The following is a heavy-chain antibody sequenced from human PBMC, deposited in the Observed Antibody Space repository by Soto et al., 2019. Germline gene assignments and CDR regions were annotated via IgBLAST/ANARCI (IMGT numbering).Heavy chain of an antibody. Sequence: QSQTLSLTCAISGDSVSSNSAAWNWIRQSPSRGLEWLGRTYYRSKWYNDYAVSVKSRITINPATSKNQFSLQLNSVTPEDTAVYYCSRDTLGIDVRWAGFSFDIWGQGTMVTVSS. D-gene: IGHD7-27*01. CDR2: TYYRSKWYN. CDR3: SRDTLGIDVRWAGFSFDI. CDR1: GDSVSSNSAA. V-gene: IGHV6-1*01. J-gene: IGHJ3*02.